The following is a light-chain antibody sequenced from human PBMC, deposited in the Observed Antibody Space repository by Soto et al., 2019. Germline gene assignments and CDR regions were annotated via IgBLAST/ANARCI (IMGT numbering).Light chain of an antibody. Sequence: EFVLTQSPGTLSLSPGERATLSCRASQTVRNNYLAWYQQKPGQAPRLLIYDASSRATGIPDRFSGGGSGTDFTLTISSLQPEDFATYYCQQSYSTPRFGPGTKVDIK. V-gene: IGKV3D-20*02. CDR1: QTVRNNY. J-gene: IGKJ3*01. CDR2: DAS. CDR3: QQSYSTPR.